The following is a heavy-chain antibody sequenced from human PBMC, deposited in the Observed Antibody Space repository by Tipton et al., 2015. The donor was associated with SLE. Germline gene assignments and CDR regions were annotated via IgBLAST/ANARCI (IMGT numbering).Heavy chain of an antibody. CDR3: ARDLFYDSSGYPSP. V-gene: IGHV4-59*01. CDR2: IYYSGSP. J-gene: IGHJ5*02. D-gene: IGHD3-22*01. CDR1: GGSISSYY. Sequence: TLSLTCTVSGGSISSYYWSWIRQPPGKGLEWIGYIYYSGSPNYNPSLKSRVTLSVDTSKNQFSLKLSSVTAADTAVYYCARDLFYDSSGYPSPWGQGTLVTVSS.